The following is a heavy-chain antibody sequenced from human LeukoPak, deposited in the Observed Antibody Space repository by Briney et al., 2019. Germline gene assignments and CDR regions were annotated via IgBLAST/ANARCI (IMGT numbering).Heavy chain of an antibody. Sequence: PGGSLRLSCAASGFTFSSYAMHWVRQAPGKGLEYVSAISSNGGSTYYANSVKGRFTISRDNSKNTLYLQMGSLRAEDMAVYYCARDRRRYGFDPWGQGTLVSVSS. CDR1: GFTFSSYA. J-gene: IGHJ5*02. V-gene: IGHV3-64*01. CDR2: ISSNGGST. D-gene: IGHD3-9*01. CDR3: ARDRRRYGFDP.